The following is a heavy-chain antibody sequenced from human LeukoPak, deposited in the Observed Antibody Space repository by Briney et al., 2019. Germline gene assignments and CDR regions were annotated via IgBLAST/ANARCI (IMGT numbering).Heavy chain of an antibody. CDR2: IYHSGST. D-gene: IGHD3-10*01. V-gene: IGHV4-39*07. J-gene: IGHJ5*02. Sequence: PSETLSLTCTVSGGSISNYYWGWIRQPPGKGLEWIGSIYHSGSTCYNPSLKSRVTISVDTSKNQFSLKLSSVTAADTAVYYCARGQARYYGSGSYMRSRNWFDPWGQGTLVTVSS. CDR3: ARGQARYYGSGSYMRSRNWFDP. CDR1: GGSISNYY.